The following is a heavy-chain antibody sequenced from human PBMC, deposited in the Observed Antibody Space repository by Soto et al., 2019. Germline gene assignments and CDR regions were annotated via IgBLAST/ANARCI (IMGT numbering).Heavy chain of an antibody. Sequence: QVQLQQWGAGLLKPSETLSLTCAVYGGSFSGYYWSWIRQPPGKGLEWIGEINHSGSTNYNPSLKSRVTISVDTSKNQFSLKLSSVTAADTAVYYCARGSQGSTSGSDYWGQGTLVTVSS. V-gene: IGHV4-34*01. CDR2: INHSGST. J-gene: IGHJ4*02. CDR3: ARGSQGSTSGSDY. D-gene: IGHD2-2*01. CDR1: GGSFSGYY.